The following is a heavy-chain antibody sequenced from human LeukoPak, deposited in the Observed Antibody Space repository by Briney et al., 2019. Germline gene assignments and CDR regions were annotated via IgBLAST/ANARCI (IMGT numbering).Heavy chain of an antibody. CDR2: ITSGGDYI. V-gene: IGHV3-21*01. Sequence: PGGSLRLSCAASGFTFNTFNMNWVRQAPGKGLEWVSSITSGGDYIYYADSVKGRFTTSRDDAKNSLSLQLNSLRVEDTAVYYCARGHYDVLAASYKWTPDYWGQGTLVTVSS. D-gene: IGHD3-9*01. J-gene: IGHJ4*02. CDR3: ARGHYDVLAASYKWTPDY. CDR1: GFTFNTFN.